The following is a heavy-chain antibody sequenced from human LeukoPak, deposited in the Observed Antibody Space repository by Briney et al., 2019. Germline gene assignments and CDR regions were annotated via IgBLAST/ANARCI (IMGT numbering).Heavy chain of an antibody. CDR1: GYTFTGYY. CDR3: AREVSAPAPRIVGASGYYYYYYMDV. V-gene: IGHV1-2*06. Sequence: ASVKVSCKASGYTFTGYYMHWVRQAPGQGLEWMGRINPNSGGTNYAQKFQGRVTMTRDTSISTAYMELSRLRSDDTAVYYCAREVSAPAPRIVGASGYYYYYYMDVWGKGTTVTVSS. J-gene: IGHJ6*03. D-gene: IGHD1-26*01. CDR2: INPNSGGT.